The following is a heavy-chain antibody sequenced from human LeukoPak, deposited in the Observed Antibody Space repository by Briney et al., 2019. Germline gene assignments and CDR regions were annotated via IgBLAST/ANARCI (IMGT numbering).Heavy chain of an antibody. V-gene: IGHV3-48*02. J-gene: IGHJ4*02. CDR3: ASRSGYVRGDFDY. D-gene: IGHD5-12*01. CDR1: GYTFSSYS. Sequence: GGSLRLSCAASGYTFSSYSMNWVRQAPGKGLEWVSYISSSSSTIYYADSVKGRFTISRDNAKNSLYLQMNSLRDEDTAVYYCASRSGYVRGDFDYWGQGTLVTVSS. CDR2: ISSSSSTI.